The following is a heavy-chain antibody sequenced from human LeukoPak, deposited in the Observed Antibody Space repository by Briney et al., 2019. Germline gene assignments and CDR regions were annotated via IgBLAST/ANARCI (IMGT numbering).Heavy chain of an antibody. J-gene: IGHJ4*02. CDR3: ARRPMKVGASDY. CDR2: IYYSGST. Sequence: PSEALSLTCTVSGGSISSSSYYWGWIRQPPGKGLEWIGSIYYSGSTYYNPSLKSRVTISVDTSKNQFSLKLSSVTAADTAVYYCARRPMKVGASDYWGQGTLVTVSS. V-gene: IGHV4-39*01. D-gene: IGHD1-26*01. CDR1: GGSISSSSYY.